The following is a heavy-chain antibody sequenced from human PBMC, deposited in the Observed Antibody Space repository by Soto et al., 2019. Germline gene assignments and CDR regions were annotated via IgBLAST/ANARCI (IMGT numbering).Heavy chain of an antibody. D-gene: IGHD5-12*01. CDR1: GGSISSGDYY. CDR3: ARAARGIVATMLNWFDP. Sequence: QVQLQESGPGLVKPSQTLSLTCTVSGGSISSGDYYWSWIRQPPGKGLEWIGYIYYSGSTYYNPSLKSRVTISVDTSKNQFSLKLSSVTAADTAVYYCARAARGIVATMLNWFDPWGQGTLVTVSS. V-gene: IGHV4-30-4*01. CDR2: IYYSGST. J-gene: IGHJ5*02.